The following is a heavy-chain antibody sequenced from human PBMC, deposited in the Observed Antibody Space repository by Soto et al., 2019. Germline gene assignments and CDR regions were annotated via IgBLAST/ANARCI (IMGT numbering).Heavy chain of an antibody. J-gene: IGHJ4*02. CDR3: ARDRYVWGSYRNGDY. Sequence: GESLKISCAASGFTFSSYSMNWVRQAPGKGLEWVSYISSSSSTIYYADSVKGRFTISRDNAKNSLYLQMNSLRDEDTAVYYCARDRYVWGSYRNGDYWGQGTLVTVSS. CDR2: ISSSSSTI. CDR1: GFTFSSYS. D-gene: IGHD3-16*02. V-gene: IGHV3-48*02.